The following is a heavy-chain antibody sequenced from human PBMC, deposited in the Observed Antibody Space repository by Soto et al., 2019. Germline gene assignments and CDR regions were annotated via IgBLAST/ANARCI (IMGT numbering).Heavy chain of an antibody. V-gene: IGHV3-33*08. CDR2: VWYDGSNK. CDR1: GFTFSSYG. J-gene: IGHJ6*02. CDR3: ARERQARYVDWSHYYGMDV. D-gene: IGHD3-9*01. Sequence: QVQLVESGGGVVQPGRSLRLSCAASGFTFSSYGMHWVRQAPGKGLEWVAVVWYDGSNKYYADSVKGPCTISRDNSKNTLYVQMNSLRAEDTAVYSCARERQARYVDWSHYYGMDVWGQGTTVTVSS.